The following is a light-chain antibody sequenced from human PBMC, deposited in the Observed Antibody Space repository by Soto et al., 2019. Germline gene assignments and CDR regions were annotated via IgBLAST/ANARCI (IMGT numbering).Light chain of an antibody. CDR2: DVS. CDR3: SSYAGSNFYV. Sequence: QSALTQPPSASGSPGQSVTISCAGTSSDVGGYNYVSWYQQHPGKAPKVLIYDVSKRPSGVPDRFSGSKSGNTASLTVSGLRAEDEADYYCSSYAGSNFYVFGTGTKLTVL. CDR1: SSDVGGYNY. J-gene: IGLJ1*01. V-gene: IGLV2-8*01.